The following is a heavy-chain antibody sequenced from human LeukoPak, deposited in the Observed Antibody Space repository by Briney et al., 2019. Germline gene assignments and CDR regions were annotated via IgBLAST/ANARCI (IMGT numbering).Heavy chain of an antibody. J-gene: IGHJ4*02. CDR3: AAMIVIPHSPSYYFDY. CDR1: GYKFSNHW. V-gene: IGHV5-51*04. CDR2: IYTGDSDT. D-gene: IGHD3-22*01. Sequence: GESLKISCRGSGYKFSNHWIGWVRQMPGKGLEWMGVIYTGDSDTRYSPSFQGQVTISADKPISTAYLQWSSLKASDTAMYYCAAMIVIPHSPSYYFDYWGQGTLVTVSS.